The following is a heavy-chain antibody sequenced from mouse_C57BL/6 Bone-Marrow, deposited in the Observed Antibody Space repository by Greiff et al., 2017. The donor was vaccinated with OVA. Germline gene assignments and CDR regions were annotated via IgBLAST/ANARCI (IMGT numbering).Heavy chain of an antibody. CDR1: GYAFTNYL. CDR2: INPGSGGT. CDR3: ARPGFDGDY. Sequence: VQLQESGAELVRPGTSVKVSCKASGYAFTNYLIEWVKQRPGQGLEWIGVINPGSGGTNYNEKFKGKATLTADKSSSTAYMQLSSLTSEDSAVYFCARPGFDGDYWGQGTTLTVSS. V-gene: IGHV1-54*01. J-gene: IGHJ2*01.